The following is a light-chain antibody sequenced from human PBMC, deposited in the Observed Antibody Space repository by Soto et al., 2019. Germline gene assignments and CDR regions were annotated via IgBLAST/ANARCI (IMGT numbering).Light chain of an antibody. J-gene: IGLJ1*01. V-gene: IGLV2-14*01. Sequence: QSALTQPASVSGSPGQSITISCTGTSSDVGGYNYVSWYQQHPGKAPKLLIYDVSNRPSGVSYRFSASKSGDTASLTISGLQAEDEADYYCSSYTSSSTLGFGTGTKLTVL. CDR3: SSYTSSSTLG. CDR1: SSDVGGYNY. CDR2: DVS.